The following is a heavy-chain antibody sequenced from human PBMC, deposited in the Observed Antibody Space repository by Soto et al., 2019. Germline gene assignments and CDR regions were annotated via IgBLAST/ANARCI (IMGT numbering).Heavy chain of an antibody. CDR1: GFTFSSYA. CDR3: AKDSWSWYNYDILTGSSDY. V-gene: IGHV3-23*01. J-gene: IGHJ4*02. CDR2: ISGSGGST. D-gene: IGHD3-9*01. Sequence: EVQLLESGGGLVQPGGSLRLSCAASGFTFSSYAMSWVRQAPGKGLEWVSAISGSGGSTYYADSVKGRFTISRDNSKNTLYLQMNSLRAEDTAVYYCAKDSWSWYNYDILTGSSDYWGQGTLVTVSS.